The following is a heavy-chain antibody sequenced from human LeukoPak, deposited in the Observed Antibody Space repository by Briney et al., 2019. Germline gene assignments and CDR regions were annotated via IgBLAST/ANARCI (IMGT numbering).Heavy chain of an antibody. J-gene: IGHJ4*02. Sequence: GTSLRLSCAASGFSFTSSWMTWVRQAPGKGLEWVANISPDGSVKNHVASVKGRLTISRDNAKTTLYLQMNSLSAEDTAVYYCARDLNWGDFDYWGQGTLVTVSS. CDR3: ARDLNWGDFDY. CDR1: GFSFTSSW. D-gene: IGHD7-27*01. V-gene: IGHV3-7*01. CDR2: ISPDGSVK.